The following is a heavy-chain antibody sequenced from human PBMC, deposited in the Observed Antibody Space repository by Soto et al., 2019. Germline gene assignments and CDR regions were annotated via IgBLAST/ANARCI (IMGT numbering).Heavy chain of an antibody. CDR3: ARGGYSYGYNWFDP. D-gene: IGHD5-18*01. V-gene: IGHV4-34*01. Sequence: PSETLSLTCAVYGGSFSGYYWSWIRQPPGKGLEWIGEINHSGSTYYNPSLKSRVTISVDRSKNQFSLKLSSVTAADTAVYYCARGGYSYGYNWFDPWGQGTLVTVSS. CDR2: INHSGST. CDR1: GGSFSGYY. J-gene: IGHJ5*02.